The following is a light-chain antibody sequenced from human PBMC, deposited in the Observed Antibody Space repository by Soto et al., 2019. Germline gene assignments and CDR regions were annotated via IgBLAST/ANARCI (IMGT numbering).Light chain of an antibody. CDR1: SSDVGGYNY. Sequence: QSALTQPPSASGSPGQSVTISCTGTSSDVGGYNYVSWYQQHPGKAPKLLIYEVSKRPSGVPDRFSGSKSGNTASLTVSGLQAEDEAEYYCSSYAGSLVVFGGGTKLTVL. CDR2: EVS. J-gene: IGLJ2*01. CDR3: SSYAGSLVV. V-gene: IGLV2-8*01.